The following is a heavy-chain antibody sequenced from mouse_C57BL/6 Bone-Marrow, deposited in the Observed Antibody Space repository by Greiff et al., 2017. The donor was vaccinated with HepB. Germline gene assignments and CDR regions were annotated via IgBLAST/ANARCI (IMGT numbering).Heavy chain of an antibody. Sequence: QVQLKQPGAELVMPGASVKLSCKASGYTFTSYWMHWVKQRPGQGLEWIGEIDPSDSYTNYNQKFKGKSTLTVDKSSSTAYMQLSSLTSEDSAVYYCARWDYDYDWFAYWGQGTLVTVSA. CDR2: IDPSDSYT. D-gene: IGHD2-4*01. CDR1: GYTFTSYW. V-gene: IGHV1-69*01. CDR3: ARWDYDYDWFAY. J-gene: IGHJ3*01.